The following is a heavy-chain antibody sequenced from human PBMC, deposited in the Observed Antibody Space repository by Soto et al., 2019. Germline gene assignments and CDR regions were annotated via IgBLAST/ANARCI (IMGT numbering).Heavy chain of an antibody. D-gene: IGHD4-17*01. V-gene: IGHV1-18*01. Sequence: PSVKVSCKASGYTFTSYGISWVRQAPGQGLEWMGWISAYNGNTNYAQKLQGRVTMTTDTSTSTAYMELRSLRSDGTAVYYCARYNGVYVHTNYYYYGMDVSGQGTTVTGSS. J-gene: IGHJ6*02. CDR1: GYTFTSYG. CDR2: ISAYNGNT. CDR3: ARYNGVYVHTNYYYYGMDV.